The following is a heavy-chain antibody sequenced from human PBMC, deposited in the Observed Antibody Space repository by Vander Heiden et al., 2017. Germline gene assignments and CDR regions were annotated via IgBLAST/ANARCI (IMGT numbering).Heavy chain of an antibody. V-gene: IGHV1-8*01. CDR1: GYTFTSYY. CDR3: ARAGGYCSSTSCYFRGYYYYGMDV. Sequence: QVQLVQSGAEVKKPGASVKVSCKASGYTFTSYYINWVRQATGQGLEWMGWMNPNSGNTGYAQKFQGRVTMTRNTAISTAYMELSSLRSEDTAVYYCARAGGYCSSTSCYFRGYYYYGMDVWGQGTTVTVSS. D-gene: IGHD2-2*01. J-gene: IGHJ6*02. CDR2: MNPNSGNT.